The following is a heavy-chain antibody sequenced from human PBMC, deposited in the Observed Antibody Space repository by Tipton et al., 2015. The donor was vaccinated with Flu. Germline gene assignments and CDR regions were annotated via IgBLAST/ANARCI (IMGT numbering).Heavy chain of an antibody. CDR3: ARRDYSNYVSDPKNWFDP. Sequence: TLSLTCTVSGGSISSGDYYWGWIRQPPGKGLEWIGNIFHTGSTYHNPSLKSRVTISVDTSKNQFSLRVFSVTAADTAVYYCARRDYSNYVSDPKNWFDPWGQGILVTVSS. D-gene: IGHD4-11*01. V-gene: IGHV4-39*07. J-gene: IGHJ5*02. CDR2: IFHTGST. CDR1: GGSISSGDYY.